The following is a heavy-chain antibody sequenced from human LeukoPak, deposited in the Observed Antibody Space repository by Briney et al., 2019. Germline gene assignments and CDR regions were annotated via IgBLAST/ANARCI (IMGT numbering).Heavy chain of an antibody. CDR2: INPNSGGT. CDR1: GYTFTGYY. J-gene: IGHJ4*02. V-gene: IGHV1-2*02. D-gene: IGHD5-18*01. CDR3: ARGRGAMVNSYFDY. Sequence: ASVKVSCKASGYTFTGYYIHWVRQAPGQGLEWMGWINPNSGGTNYAQKFQGRVTMTRDTSISTAYMELSRLRSDDTAVYYCARGRGAMVNSYFDYWGQGTLVTVSS.